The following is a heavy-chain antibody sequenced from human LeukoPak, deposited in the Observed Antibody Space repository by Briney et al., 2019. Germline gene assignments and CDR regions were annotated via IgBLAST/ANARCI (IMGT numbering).Heavy chain of an antibody. D-gene: IGHD2-21*02. CDR1: GFAVSNNY. Sequence: GGSLRLSCAASGFAVSNNYMGWVRQAPAKGLEWVSVIYSVGSTYYADSVRGRFTISRDNSKNTLYLQMNSLRIEDTAVYYCAGSLAYCGGDCRLGDYWGQGTLVTVSS. V-gene: IGHV3-66*01. CDR3: AGSLAYCGGDCRLGDY. J-gene: IGHJ4*02. CDR2: IYSVGST.